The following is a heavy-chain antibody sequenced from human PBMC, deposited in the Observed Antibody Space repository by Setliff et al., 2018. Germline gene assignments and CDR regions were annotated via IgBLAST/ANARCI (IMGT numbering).Heavy chain of an antibody. V-gene: IGHV3-48*03. CDR3: AKPQVELRWGFES. D-gene: IGHD1-7*01. CDR2: KTHRDGIT. CDR1: GFTFRTYE. Sequence: GGSLRLSCVVSGFTFRTYEMIWVRQAPGKGLEWVSKTHRDGITVYSDSVRGRFTISRDDSKKILYLQMDSLRAEDTAVYYCAKPQVELRWGFESWGQGTPVTVSS. J-gene: IGHJ4*02.